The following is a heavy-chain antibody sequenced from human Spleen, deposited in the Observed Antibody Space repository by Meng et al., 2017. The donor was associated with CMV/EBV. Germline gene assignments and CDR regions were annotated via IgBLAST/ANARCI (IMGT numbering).Heavy chain of an antibody. CDR1: TFNNCA. CDR3: AAVLRYFDWSTTPNWFDP. D-gene: IGHD3-9*01. Sequence: TFNNCASNWVRQAPGRGLEWMRGIIPVFAAANYAPKFHGRVTITADESTSTAYMELNSLRSEDAAVYYCAAVLRYFDWSTTPNWFDPWGQGTLVTVSS. J-gene: IGHJ5*02. CDR2: IIPVFAAA. V-gene: IGHV1-69*01.